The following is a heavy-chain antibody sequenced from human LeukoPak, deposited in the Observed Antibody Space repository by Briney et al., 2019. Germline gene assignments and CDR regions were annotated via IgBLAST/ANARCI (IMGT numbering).Heavy chain of an antibody. CDR1: GFTFSSYG. V-gene: IGHV3-30*18. CDR2: ISYDGSNK. Sequence: GGPQRLSCAASGFTFSSYGMHWVREAPGKGREWVAVISYDGSNKYYADAVKGRFTISRDNSKNTLYVQMNSLRAEDTAIYYCAKDREFSGGAVAMDVWGQGTTVTVSS. CDR3: AKDREFSGGAVAMDV. D-gene: IGHD2-15*01. J-gene: IGHJ6*02.